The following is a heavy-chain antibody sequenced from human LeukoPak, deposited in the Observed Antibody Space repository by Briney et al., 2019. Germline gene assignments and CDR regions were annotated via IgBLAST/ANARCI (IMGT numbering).Heavy chain of an antibody. CDR3: ARDRTTVTTFDY. CDR2: ISGDGSNA. J-gene: IGHJ4*02. V-gene: IGHV3-43*02. D-gene: IGHD4-17*01. CDR1: GFTFDDYG. Sequence: GGSLRLSCAASGFTFDDYGMHWVRQAPGKGLEWVSLISGDGSNAYYADSVKGRFTISRDNSKNSLYLQMNTLRAEDTAVYYCARDRTTVTTFDYWGQGTLVTVST.